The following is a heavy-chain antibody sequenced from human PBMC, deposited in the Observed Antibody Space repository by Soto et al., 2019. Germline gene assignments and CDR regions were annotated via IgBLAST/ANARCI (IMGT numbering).Heavy chain of an antibody. D-gene: IGHD2-2*01. CDR2: IYHSGST. J-gene: IGHJ5*02. V-gene: IGHV4-30-2*01. Sequence: QLQLQESGSGLVKPSQTLSLTCAVSGASISRGGFSWTWIRQVPGKGLEWIGYIYHSGSTYYNPSLKSLVTMSVDWSKNQFSLKLNSVTAADTAVHFCARVRPPYCSSTSCSRAWFDPWGQGTLVTVSS. CDR1: GASISRGGFS. CDR3: ARVRPPYCSSTSCSRAWFDP.